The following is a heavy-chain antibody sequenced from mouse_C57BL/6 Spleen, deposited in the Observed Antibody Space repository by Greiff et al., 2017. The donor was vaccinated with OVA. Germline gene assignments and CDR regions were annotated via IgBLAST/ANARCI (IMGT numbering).Heavy chain of an antibody. CDR1: GYTFTSYW. D-gene: IGHD2-3*01. CDR3: ARRGALYDGYDAY. V-gene: IGHV1-61*01. CDR2: IYPSDSET. Sequence: QVQLQQPGAELVRPGSSVKLSCKASGYTFTSYWMDWVKQRPGQGLEWIGNIYPSDSETHYNQKFKDKATLTVDKSSSTAYMQHSSLTSEDSAVYYCARRGALYDGYDAYWGQGTLVTVSA. J-gene: IGHJ3*01.